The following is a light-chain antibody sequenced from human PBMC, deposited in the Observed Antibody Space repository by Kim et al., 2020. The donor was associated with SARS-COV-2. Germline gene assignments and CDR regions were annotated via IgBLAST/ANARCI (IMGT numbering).Light chain of an antibody. Sequence: PSPISTNDTTSDVNNLMYVAWYQTLPGHANTLVISDVINRPSGVSNRFSGSKSGSTAYLTISGLQAEDDADYYCSSFTGSNSRVFGTGTKVTVL. CDR1: TSDVNNLMY. CDR3: SSFTGSNSRV. J-gene: IGLJ1*01. V-gene: IGLV2-14*03. CDR2: DVI.